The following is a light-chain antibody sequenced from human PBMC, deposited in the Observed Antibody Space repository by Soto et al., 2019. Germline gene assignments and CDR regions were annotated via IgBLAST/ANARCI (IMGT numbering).Light chain of an antibody. CDR2: GAS. CDR3: QQYGSSPIT. CDR1: QSVIGNY. Sequence: IVLTHSPRTLSLSPGERVTLSCRASQSVIGNYLAWYQLKPGQAPRLLIYGASSRATGIPDRFSGSGSGTEFTLTISRLEPEDFAVYYCQQYGSSPITFGQGTRLEIK. V-gene: IGKV3-20*01. J-gene: IGKJ5*01.